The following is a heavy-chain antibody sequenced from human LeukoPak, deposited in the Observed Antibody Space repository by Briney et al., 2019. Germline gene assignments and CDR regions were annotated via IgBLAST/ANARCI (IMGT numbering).Heavy chain of an antibody. CDR3: ARGTLGYCSSTSCYIPDDY. Sequence: GALVKVSCKASGGTFSSYAISWVRQAPGQGLEWMGGIIPIFGTANYAQKLQGRVTITADESTSTAYMELSSLRSEDTAVYYCARGTLGYCSSTSCYIPDDYWGQGTLVTVSS. CDR1: GGTFSSYA. J-gene: IGHJ4*02. V-gene: IGHV1-69*13. CDR2: IIPIFGTA. D-gene: IGHD2-2*02.